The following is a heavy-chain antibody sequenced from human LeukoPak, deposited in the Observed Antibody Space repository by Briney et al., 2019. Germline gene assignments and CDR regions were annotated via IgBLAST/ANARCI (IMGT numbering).Heavy chain of an antibody. CDR3: ARQEARNYYYEGLDY. CDR2: ISYDGSKK. Sequence: PGGSLRLSCAASGFTFSSYGMHWVRQAPGKGLEWVAVISYDGSKKYYADSVKGRFTISRDNSKNTLYLQMNSLRPDDTAIYFCARQEARNYYYEGLDYWGQGNLVTVSS. D-gene: IGHD3-22*01. J-gene: IGHJ4*02. V-gene: IGHV3-30*03. CDR1: GFTFSSYG.